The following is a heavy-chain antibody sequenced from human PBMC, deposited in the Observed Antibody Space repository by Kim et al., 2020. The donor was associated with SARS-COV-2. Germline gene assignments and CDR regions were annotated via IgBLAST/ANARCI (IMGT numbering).Heavy chain of an antibody. D-gene: IGHD3-3*01. Sequence: GKGRFTISRDNAKNSLYLQMNSLRGEDTAVYYCARVYYDFWSGAFYYFDYWGQGTLVTVSS. V-gene: IGHV3-7*04. J-gene: IGHJ4*02. CDR3: ARVYYDFWSGAFYYFDY.